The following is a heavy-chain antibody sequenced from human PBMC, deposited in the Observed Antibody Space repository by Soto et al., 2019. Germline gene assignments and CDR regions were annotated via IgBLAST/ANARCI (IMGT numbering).Heavy chain of an antibody. V-gene: IGHV4-39*01. D-gene: IGHD3-22*01. J-gene: IGHJ5*02. CDR2: IYHTGNA. Sequence: SETLSLTCSVSGDSISNSRFYWAWIRQPPGEGLEWIGSIYHTGNAYYNPSLESRVTIFVDTSKNQFSLKLTSVTAADTALYYCARDYFDSSDYTTNWFDPWGQGALVTVSS. CDR1: GDSISNSRFY. CDR3: ARDYFDSSDYTTNWFDP.